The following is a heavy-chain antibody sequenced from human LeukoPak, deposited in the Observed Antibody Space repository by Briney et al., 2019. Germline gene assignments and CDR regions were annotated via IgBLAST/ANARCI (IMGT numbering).Heavy chain of an antibody. Sequence: GESLKISCKGSGYSFTSYWIGWVRQMPGKGLEWMRIIYPGDSDTRYSPSFQGQVTISADKSISTAYLQWSSLKASDTAVYYCARTTCSSTSCSMSDYYYYGMDVWGQGTTVTVSS. D-gene: IGHD2-2*01. CDR3: ARTTCSSTSCSMSDYYYYGMDV. J-gene: IGHJ6*02. CDR1: GYSFTSYW. V-gene: IGHV5-51*01. CDR2: IYPGDSDT.